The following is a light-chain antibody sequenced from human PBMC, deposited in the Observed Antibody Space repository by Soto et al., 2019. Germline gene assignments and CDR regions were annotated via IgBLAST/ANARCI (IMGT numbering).Light chain of an antibody. CDR2: EVS. V-gene: IGLV2-8*01. CDR1: SSDVGNYNY. J-gene: IGLJ3*02. Sequence: QSALTQPPSASGSPGQSVTISCTGTSSDVGNYNYVSWYQQHPGKAPKLMIYEVSQRPSGVPDRFSGSKSGITASLTVSGLQADDEADYYCSSYAGNNNLVFGGGTKLTVL. CDR3: SSYAGNNNLV.